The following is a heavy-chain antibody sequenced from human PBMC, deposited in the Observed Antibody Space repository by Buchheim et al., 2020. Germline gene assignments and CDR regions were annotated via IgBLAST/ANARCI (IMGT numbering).Heavy chain of an antibody. D-gene: IGHD3-22*01. Sequence: QLQLQESGPGLVKPSETLSLTCTVSGGSISSSSYYWGWIRQPPGEGLEWIGSIYYSGSTYYNPSLKSRVTISVDTSKNQFSLKLSSVTAADTAVYYCAVSGYYSYYYGMDVWGQGTT. CDR3: AVSGYYSYYYGMDV. CDR1: GGSISSSSYY. CDR2: IYYSGST. V-gene: IGHV4-39*07. J-gene: IGHJ6*02.